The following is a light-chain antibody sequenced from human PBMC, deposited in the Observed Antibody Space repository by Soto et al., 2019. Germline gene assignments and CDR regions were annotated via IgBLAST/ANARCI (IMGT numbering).Light chain of an antibody. Sequence: NFMLTQPPSLSASPGKTVTISCTRSSGNIASNYVQWYQQRPGSSPTIVIYEDNQRPSGVADRFSGSIDSSSNSASLTISGLKTDDEADYYCQSYHTSNVVFGGGTKLTVL. CDR3: QSYHTSNVV. J-gene: IGLJ2*01. CDR2: EDN. CDR1: SGNIASNY. V-gene: IGLV6-57*01.